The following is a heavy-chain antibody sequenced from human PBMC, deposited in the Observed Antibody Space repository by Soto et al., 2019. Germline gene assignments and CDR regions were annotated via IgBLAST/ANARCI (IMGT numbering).Heavy chain of an antibody. V-gene: IGHV4-34*01. CDR2: INHSGST. D-gene: IGHD3-10*01. Sequence: SETLSLTCAVYGGSFSGYYWSWIRQPPGNGLEWIGEINHSGSTNYNPSLKSRVTISVDTSKNQFSLKLSSVTAADTAVYYCARKGGYGSGSYPNWFDPWGQGTLVTVSS. CDR3: ARKGGYGSGSYPNWFDP. CDR1: GGSFSGYY. J-gene: IGHJ5*02.